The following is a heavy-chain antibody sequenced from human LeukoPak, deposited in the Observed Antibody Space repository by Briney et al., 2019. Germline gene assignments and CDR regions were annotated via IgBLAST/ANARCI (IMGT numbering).Heavy chain of an antibody. D-gene: IGHD2-2*01. J-gene: IGHJ5*02. CDR1: GGSISSYY. CDR2: IYYSGST. V-gene: IGHV4-59*01. Sequence: SETLSLTCTVSGGSISSYYWSWIRQPPGKGLEWIGYIYYSGSTNYNPSLKSRVTISVDTSKNQFSLKLSSVTAADTAVYYCARGSTCSSTTCPPPNWFDPWGQGTLVTVSS. CDR3: ARGSTCSSTTCPPPNWFDP.